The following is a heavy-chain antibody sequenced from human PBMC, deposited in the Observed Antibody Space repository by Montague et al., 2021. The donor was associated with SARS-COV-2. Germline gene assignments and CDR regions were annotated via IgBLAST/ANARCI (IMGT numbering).Heavy chain of an antibody. CDR3: ARDLGAVVVAAIEYYYYGMDV. J-gene: IGHJ6*02. CDR2: IKQDGSEK. CDR1: GFTFSSYW. V-gene: IGHV3-7*03. D-gene: IGHD2-15*01. Sequence: SLRLSCAASGFTFSSYWMSWVRQAPGKGLEWVANIKQDGSEKYYVDSVKGRFTISRDNAKNSLYLQMNSLRAEDTAVYYCARDLGAVVVAAIEYYYYGMDVWGQGTTVTVSS.